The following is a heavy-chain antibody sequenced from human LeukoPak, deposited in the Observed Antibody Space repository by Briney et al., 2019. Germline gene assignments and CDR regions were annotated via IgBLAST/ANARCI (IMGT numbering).Heavy chain of an antibody. Sequence: GGSLRLSCAASGFTVSSNYMTWVRQAPGKGLEWVSLIYSGGSTSYADSVRGRFTISRDNSKNTLYLQMNSLRAEDAAVYYCARIETVADAFDIWGQGTLVTVSS. V-gene: IGHV3-66*01. CDR1: GFTVSSNY. CDR3: ARIETVADAFDI. CDR2: IYSGGST. D-gene: IGHD1-1*01. J-gene: IGHJ3*02.